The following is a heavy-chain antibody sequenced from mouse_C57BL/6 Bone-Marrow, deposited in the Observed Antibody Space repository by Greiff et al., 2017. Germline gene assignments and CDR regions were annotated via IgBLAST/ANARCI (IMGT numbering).Heavy chain of an antibody. CDR3: ARAPGGVAATGYFDG. J-gene: IGHJ1*03. V-gene: IGHV1-82*01. D-gene: IGHD1-1*01. CDR2: IYPGDGDT. CDR1: GYAFSSSW. Sequence: QVQLQQSGPELVKPGASVKISCKASGYAFSSSWMNWVKQRPGKGLEWIGRIYPGDGDTTYNGKFKGKATLTADTSSSTAYMQRSSLTSEDSAVCFCARAPGGVAATGYFDGWGTGTTVTVSS.